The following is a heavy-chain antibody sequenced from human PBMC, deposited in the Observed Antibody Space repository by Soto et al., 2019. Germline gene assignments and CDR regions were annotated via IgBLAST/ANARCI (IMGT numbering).Heavy chain of an antibody. D-gene: IGHD2-8*01. CDR1: GYTFTHYA. Sequence: QVQLVQSGAEVKQPGASVKVSCKSSGYTFTHYAMHWVRQAPGQGLEWLGWINTDNGNTAFSQKFQGRVSITMDTSGSTAYVDLSSLISEDTAVYYCARQGDSRILRDTFDIWGQGTLVTVAS. V-gene: IGHV1-3*04. J-gene: IGHJ3*02. CDR3: ARQGDSRILRDTFDI. CDR2: INTDNGNT.